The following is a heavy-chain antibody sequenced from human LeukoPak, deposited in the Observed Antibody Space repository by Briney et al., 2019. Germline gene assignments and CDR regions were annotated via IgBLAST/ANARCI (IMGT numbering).Heavy chain of an antibody. V-gene: IGHV4-59*01. J-gene: IGHJ6*03. CDR1: GGSISSYY. CDR2: IYYSGST. CDR3: ARNYYYYYYMDV. Sequence: SETLSLTCTVSGGSISSYYWIWIRQPPGKGLEWIGYIYYSGSTNYNPSLKSRVTISVDTSKNQFSLKLSSVTAADTAVYYCARNYYYYYYMDVWGKGTTVTISS.